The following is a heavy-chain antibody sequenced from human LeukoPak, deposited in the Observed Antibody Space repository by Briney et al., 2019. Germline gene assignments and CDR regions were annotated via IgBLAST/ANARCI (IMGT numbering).Heavy chain of an antibody. CDR1: GFTFSGSP. V-gene: IGHV3-30*07. Sequence: GRSLRLSCAASGFTFSGSPMHWVRQAPGKGLEWVAIISRDGNSNYYADSVKGRFTISRDNSKNTLYLQMNSLRAEDTAVYYCAKVAGGYCSSTSCYPFYYYYMDVWGKGTTVTVSS. D-gene: IGHD2-2*01. CDR2: ISRDGNSN. J-gene: IGHJ6*03. CDR3: AKVAGGYCSSTSCYPFYYYYMDV.